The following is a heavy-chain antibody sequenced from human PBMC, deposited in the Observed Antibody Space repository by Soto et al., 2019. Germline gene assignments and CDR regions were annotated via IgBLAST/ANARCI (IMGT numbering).Heavy chain of an antibody. V-gene: IGHV4-39*07. D-gene: IGHD3-10*01. CDR1: GGSISSSSYY. Sequence: SETLSLTCTVSGGSISSSSYYWGWIRQPPGKGLEWIGSIYYSGSTYYNPSLKSRVTISVDTSKNQFSLKLSSLRSEDTAVYYCARGGGPAGWFDPWGQGTLVTVSS. CDR3: ARGGGPAGWFDP. J-gene: IGHJ5*02. CDR2: IYYSGST.